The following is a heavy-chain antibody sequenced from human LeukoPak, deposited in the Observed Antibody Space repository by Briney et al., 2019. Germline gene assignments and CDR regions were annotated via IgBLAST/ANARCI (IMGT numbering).Heavy chain of an antibody. CDR3: AREGSHDSSGYYSYDAFDI. D-gene: IGHD3-22*01. J-gene: IGHJ3*02. Sequence: PGGSLRLSCAASGFAFSSYSMNWVRQAPGQGLEWVSYISSSSSTIYYADSVKGRFTISRDNAKNSLYLQMNSLRDEDTAVYYCAREGSHDSSGYYSYDAFDIWGQGTMVTVSS. CDR1: GFAFSSYS. V-gene: IGHV3-48*02. CDR2: ISSSSSTI.